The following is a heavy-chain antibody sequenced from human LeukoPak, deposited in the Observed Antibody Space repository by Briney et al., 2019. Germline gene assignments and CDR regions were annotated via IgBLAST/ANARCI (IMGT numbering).Heavy chain of an antibody. D-gene: IGHD3-22*01. CDR1: GFTFSSYA. V-gene: IGHV3-30-3*01. J-gene: IGHJ4*02. CDR3: ARGYDSGYYPPHLDY. Sequence: GRSLRLSCAASGFTFSSYAMHWVRQAPGKGLEWVAVISYDGSNKYYADSVKGRFTISRDDGKNSLFLQMNSLRDADTAVYFCARGYDSGYYPPHLDYWGQGTLVTVSS. CDR2: ISYDGSNK.